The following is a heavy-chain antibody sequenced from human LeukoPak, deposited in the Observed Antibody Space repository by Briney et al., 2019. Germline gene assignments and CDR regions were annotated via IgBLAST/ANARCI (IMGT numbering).Heavy chain of an antibody. CDR3: AXXXXLVDFDY. CDR2: IYYSGST. D-gene: IGHD6-6*01. Sequence: PSETLSLTCTVSGGSISSYYWSWIRQPPGKGLEWIGYIYYSGSTNYNPSLKSRVTISVDTSKNQFSLKLSSVTAADTAVDYCAXXXXLVDFDYWGQGTLVTVSS. J-gene: IGHJ4*02. V-gene: IGHV4-59*01. CDR1: GGSISSYY.